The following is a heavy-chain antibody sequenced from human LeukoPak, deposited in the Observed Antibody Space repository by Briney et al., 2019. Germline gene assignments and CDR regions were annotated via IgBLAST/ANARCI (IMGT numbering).Heavy chain of an antibody. CDR3: ARVVSYYYGSSGYLNWFDP. J-gene: IGHJ5*02. V-gene: IGHV4-59*01. CDR2: IYYSGST. CDR1: GGSISSYY. D-gene: IGHD3-22*01. Sequence: SETLSLTCTVSGGSISSYYWSWIRQPPGKGLEWIGYIYYSGSTNYNPSLKSRVTISVDTSKNQFSLKLSSVTAADTAVYYCARVVSYYYGSSGYLNWFDPWGQGTLVTVSS.